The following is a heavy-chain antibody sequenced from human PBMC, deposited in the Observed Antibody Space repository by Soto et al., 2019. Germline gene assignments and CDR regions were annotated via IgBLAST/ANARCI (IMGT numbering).Heavy chain of an antibody. J-gene: IGHJ6*02. Sequence: SETLSLTCIVSGYSVSSSDYYWSWIRQPPGKGLEWIGSMFYSGLTYYNPSLKSRVTLSVDTSKNQFSVRLNSVTAADTAVYYCAPLSVSLSGPYGIHVWGQGTTVTVS. CDR1: GYSVSSSDYY. CDR3: APLSVSLSGPYGIHV. V-gene: IGHV4-39*01. D-gene: IGHD2-15*01. CDR2: MFYSGLT.